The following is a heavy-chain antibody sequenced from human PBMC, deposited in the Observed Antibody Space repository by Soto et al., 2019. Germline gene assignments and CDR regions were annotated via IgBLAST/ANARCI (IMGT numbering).Heavy chain of an antibody. CDR1: GFNFSNHA. J-gene: IGHJ6*02. CDR3: ARRFLEWVKNGLDV. CDR2: ISPDGSSE. D-gene: IGHD3-3*01. Sequence: QVHLVESGGGVVRPGRSLRLSCVGSGFNFSNHAMHWVRQAPGKGLEWVAVISPDGSSESYVDSVKGRFIISRDKSNNTVFLQRNSLRLEDTAVYYCARRFLEWVKNGLDVWGQGATVTVSS. V-gene: IGHV3-30-3*01.